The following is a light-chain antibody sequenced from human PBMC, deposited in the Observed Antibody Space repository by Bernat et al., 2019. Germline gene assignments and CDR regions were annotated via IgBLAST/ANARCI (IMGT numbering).Light chain of an antibody. CDR1: SSDVGGYDS. J-gene: IGLJ3*02. CDR2: EVT. CDR3: SSYFGSNSFV. Sequence: QSALTQPPSASGSLGQSVTISCTGTSSDVGGYDSVSWYQQHPDKAPKLMIYEVTKRPSGVPHRFSGSKSGNTASLTVSGLQAEDEADYFCSSYFGSNSFVFGGGTKLTVL. V-gene: IGLV2-8*01.